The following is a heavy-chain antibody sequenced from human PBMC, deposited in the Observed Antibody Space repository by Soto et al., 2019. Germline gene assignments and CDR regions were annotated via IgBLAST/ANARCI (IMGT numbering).Heavy chain of an antibody. CDR2: INAGNGNT. J-gene: IGHJ5*02. Sequence: GASVKVSCKASGYTFTSYAMHWVRQAPGQRLEWMGWINAGNGNTKYSQKFQGRVTITRDTSASTAYMELSSLRSEDTAVYYCARDVSSSWYRGLSDWFDPWGQGTLVTVSS. CDR1: GYTFTSYA. CDR3: ARDVSSSWYRGLSDWFDP. D-gene: IGHD6-13*01. V-gene: IGHV1-3*01.